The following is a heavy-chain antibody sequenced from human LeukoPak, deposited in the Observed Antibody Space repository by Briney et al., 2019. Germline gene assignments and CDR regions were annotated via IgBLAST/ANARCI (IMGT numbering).Heavy chain of an antibody. Sequence: SETLSLTCTVSGGSISSSSYYWGWIRHPPGKGLEWIGNIYYSGSTDYIPSLKSRVTISVDTSKNQFSLKLSSVTAADTAVYYCAREAGYCGQGTLLTLPS. CDR1: GGSISSSSYY. CDR3: AREAGY. CDR2: IYYSGST. V-gene: IGHV4-39*07. J-gene: IGHJ4*02.